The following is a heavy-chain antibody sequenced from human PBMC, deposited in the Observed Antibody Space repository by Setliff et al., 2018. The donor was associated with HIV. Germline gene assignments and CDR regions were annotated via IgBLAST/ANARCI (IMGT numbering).Heavy chain of an antibody. CDR1: GYTFTSYA. J-gene: IGHJ4*02. CDR3: ARALQWLVHYYFDY. D-gene: IGHD6-19*01. V-gene: IGHV1-18*01. CDR2: ISAYNGNT. Sequence: ASVKVSCKASGYTFTSYAMHWVRQAPGQRLEWMGWISAYNGNTNYAQRLQGRVTVTTDTSTSTAYMELRSLRSDDTAVYYCARALQWLVHYYFDYWGQGTLVTVSS.